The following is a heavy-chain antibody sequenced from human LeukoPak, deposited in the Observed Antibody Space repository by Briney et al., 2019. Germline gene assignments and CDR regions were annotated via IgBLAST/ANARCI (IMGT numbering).Heavy chain of an antibody. CDR2: IDYRENI. V-gene: IGHV4-39*01. D-gene: IGHD3-3*02. CDR1: AGSISSSSYY. Sequence: SQTLSLTSTVSAGSISSSSYYWGWIRQPPLKGLEGFGSIDYRENIHYNLSLRRRVPMSGATSKHQLSLKLSSVTAADTAVYYCARHIQIAFRVFRLGWIYPWGQGTLVTVSS. CDR3: ARHIQIAFRVFRLGWIYP. J-gene: IGHJ5*02.